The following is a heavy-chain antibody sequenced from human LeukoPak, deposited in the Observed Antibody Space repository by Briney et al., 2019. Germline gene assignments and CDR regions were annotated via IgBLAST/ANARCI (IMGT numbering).Heavy chain of an antibody. CDR1: GYTFTSYD. V-gene: IGHV1-18*01. CDR3: ARPRSLMTRDAFDI. CDR2: ISGYNGNT. Sequence: GASVKVSCKASGYTFTSYDINWVRQAPGQGLEWMGWISGYNGNTNYAQKFQGRVTMTTDTSTSTVYLELRSLRSDDTAVCYCARPRSLMTRDAFDIWGQGTMVTVSS. D-gene: IGHD4-11*01. J-gene: IGHJ3*02.